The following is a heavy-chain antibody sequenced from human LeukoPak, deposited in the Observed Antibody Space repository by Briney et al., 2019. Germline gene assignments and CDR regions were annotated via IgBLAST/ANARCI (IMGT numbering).Heavy chain of an antibody. V-gene: IGHV3-23*01. J-gene: IGHJ4*02. Sequence: PGGSLRLSCAASGFTFSSYAMSWVRQAPGKGLEWVSAISGSGGSTYYADSVKGRFTISRDNSKNTLYLQMNSLRAEDTAVYYCAKSPVVPAAIYYYFDCWGQGTLVTVSS. CDR1: GFTFSSYA. CDR3: AKSPVVPAAIYYYFDC. D-gene: IGHD2-2*02. CDR2: ISGSGGST.